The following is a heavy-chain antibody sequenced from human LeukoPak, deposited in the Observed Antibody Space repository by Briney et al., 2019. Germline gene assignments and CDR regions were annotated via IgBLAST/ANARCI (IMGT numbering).Heavy chain of an antibody. CDR3: AKDDSSGYYPLFDY. CDR2: ISYDGSNK. CDR1: GFTFSSYG. J-gene: IGHJ4*02. V-gene: IGHV3-30*18. Sequence: GRSLRLSCAASGFTFSSYGMHWVRQAPGKGLEWVAVISYDGSNKYYADSVKGRFTISRDNSKNTLCLQMNSLRAEDTAVYYCAKDDSSGYYPLFDYWGQGTLVTVSS. D-gene: IGHD3-22*01.